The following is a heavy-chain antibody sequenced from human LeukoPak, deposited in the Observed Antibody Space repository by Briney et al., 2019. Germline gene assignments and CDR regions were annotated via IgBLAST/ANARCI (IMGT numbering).Heavy chain of an antibody. CDR1: GYTFSHYA. D-gene: IGHD3-22*01. V-gene: IGHV3-23*01. Sequence: GGSLRLSSAASGYTFSHYAMTWIRQSPGKGLEWVSGISGSGGKTNYAASVKGRFTISRDNSKNPLFLQMNKLRAEETTLYYCARDWSFYDSSGYHYWGQGTLVTVSS. CDR3: ARDWSFYDSSGYHY. J-gene: IGHJ4*02. CDR2: ISGSGGKT.